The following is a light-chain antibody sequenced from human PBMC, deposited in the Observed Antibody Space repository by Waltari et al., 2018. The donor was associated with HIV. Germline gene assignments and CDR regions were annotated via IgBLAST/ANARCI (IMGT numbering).Light chain of an antibody. J-gene: IGKJ4*01. CDR1: ESVSSS. V-gene: IGKV1-5*03. CDR2: RAS. CDR3: QQYISYPFT. Sequence: DIQMTQSPSSLSASVGDRVTITCRASESVSSSLAWYQQKPGKAPNLLIYRASTFESGVPSRFSGSGSGTEFTLTISSLQPDYFATYYCQQYISYPFTFGGVTKVEIK.